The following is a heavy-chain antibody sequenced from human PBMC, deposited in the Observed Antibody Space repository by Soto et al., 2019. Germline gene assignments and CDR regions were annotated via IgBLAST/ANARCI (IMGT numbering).Heavy chain of an antibody. J-gene: IGHJ6*02. Sequence: QVQLVQSGAEVKKPGASVKVSCKASGYTFTSYDINWVRQATGQGLERMGWMNPNSGNTGYAQKFQGRVTMTRNTSISTAYMELSSLRSEDTAVYYCARGGLRYFDWLLEGYYYYYGMDVWGQGTTVTVSS. CDR1: GYTFTSYD. CDR3: ARGGLRYFDWLLEGYYYYYGMDV. D-gene: IGHD3-9*01. CDR2: MNPNSGNT. V-gene: IGHV1-8*01.